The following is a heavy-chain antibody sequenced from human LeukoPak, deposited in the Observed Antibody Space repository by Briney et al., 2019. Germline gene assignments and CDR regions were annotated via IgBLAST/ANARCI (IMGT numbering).Heavy chain of an antibody. CDR2: LWYDGDRK. CDR1: GFTSGSDA. V-gene: IGHV3-33*01. CDR3: ARGEIKMLCYNDYYYAMDV. D-gene: IGHD5-24*01. J-gene: IGHJ6*02. Sequence: GGSLRLSCAASGFTSGSDALHWVRQAPGKGLEWVALLWYDGDRKYCADPVKGRCTVSGDQSKNTVYLQLSSLRVEDTGVYYCARGEIKMLCYNDYYYAMDVWGQGTTVTVSS.